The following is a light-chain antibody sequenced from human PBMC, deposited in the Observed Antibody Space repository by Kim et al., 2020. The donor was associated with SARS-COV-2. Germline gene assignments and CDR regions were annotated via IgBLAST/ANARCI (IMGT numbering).Light chain of an antibody. J-gene: IGLJ2*01. CDR2: GKN. CDR1: SLRTYY. Sequence: SSELTQDPAVSVALGQTVRITCQGDSLRTYYASWYQQKPGQAPVLVIYGKNNRPSGIPDRFSGSSSGNTASLTITGAQAEDEADYYCSSRDSTYSLVVFG. CDR3: SSRDSTYSLVV. V-gene: IGLV3-19*01.